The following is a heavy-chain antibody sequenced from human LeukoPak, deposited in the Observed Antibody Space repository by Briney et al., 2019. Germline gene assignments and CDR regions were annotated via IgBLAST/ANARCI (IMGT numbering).Heavy chain of an antibody. J-gene: IGHJ4*02. D-gene: IGHD6-19*01. CDR3: ARVGSGWDRYYFDY. V-gene: IGHV4-31*03. CDR2: IYYSGST. Sequence: SETLSLTCTVSGGSISSGGYYWSWIRQHPGKGLEWIGYIYYSGSTYYNPSLKSRVTISVDTSKNQFSLKLSSVTAADTAVYYCARVGSGWDRYYFDYWGQGTLVTVSS. CDR1: GGSISSGGYY.